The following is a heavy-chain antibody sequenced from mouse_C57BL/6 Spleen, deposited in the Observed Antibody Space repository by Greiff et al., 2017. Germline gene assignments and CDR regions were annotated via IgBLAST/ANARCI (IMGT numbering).Heavy chain of an antibody. D-gene: IGHD1-1*01. Sequence: QVQLQQSGPELVKPGASVKISCKASGYSFTSYYIHWVKQRPGQGLEWIGWIYPGSGNTKYNEKFKGKATLTADTSSSTAYMQLSSLTSEDSAVYYCARLTPYYGSSSYAMDYWGQGTSVTVAS. CDR3: ARLTPYYGSSSYAMDY. V-gene: IGHV1-66*01. J-gene: IGHJ4*01. CDR2: IYPGSGNT. CDR1: GYSFTSYY.